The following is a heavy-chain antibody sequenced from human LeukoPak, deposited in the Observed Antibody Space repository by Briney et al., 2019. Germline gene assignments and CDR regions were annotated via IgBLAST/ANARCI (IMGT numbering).Heavy chain of an antibody. CDR1: GGTFSSYA. CDR2: IIPIFGTA. D-gene: IGHD2-15*01. Sequence: SVKVSCKASGGTFSSYAISWVRQAPGQGLEWMGGIIPIFGTANYAQKFQGRVTITADESTSTAYMELSSLGSEDTAVYYCASTLIPRYCSGGSCYGYYYYMDVWGKGTTVTVSS. CDR3: ASTLIPRYCSGGSCYGYYYYMDV. V-gene: IGHV1-69*01. J-gene: IGHJ6*03.